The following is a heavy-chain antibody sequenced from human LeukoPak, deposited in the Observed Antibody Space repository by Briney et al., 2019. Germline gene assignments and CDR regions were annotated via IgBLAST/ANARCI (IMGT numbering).Heavy chain of an antibody. V-gene: IGHV4-34*01. CDR1: GGSFSGYY. CDR2: INHSGST. CDR3: ARVPTFSGGLRWCDP. Sequence: SETLSLTCAVYGGSFSGYYWSWIRQPPGKGLEWIGEINHSGSTNYNPSLKSRVTISVDTSKNQFSLKLSSVTAADTAVYYCARVPTFSGGLRWCDPWGQGTLVAVSS. J-gene: IGHJ5*02. D-gene: IGHD6-19*01.